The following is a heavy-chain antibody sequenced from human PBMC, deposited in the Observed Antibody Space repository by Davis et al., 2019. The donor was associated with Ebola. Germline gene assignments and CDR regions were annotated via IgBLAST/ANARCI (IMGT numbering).Heavy chain of an antibody. CDR1: GFSFNTYA. CDR2: ISGSGGST. V-gene: IGHV3-23*01. Sequence: GGSLRLSCAASGFSFNTYAMTWVRQAPGKGLEWVSAISGSGGSTYYADSVKGRFTISRDYSKNTLYLQMNSLRAEDTALYYCAKVKYYSTWRGGFDSWGQGTLATVSS. D-gene: IGHD6-13*01. J-gene: IGHJ4*02. CDR3: AKVKYYSTWRGGFDS.